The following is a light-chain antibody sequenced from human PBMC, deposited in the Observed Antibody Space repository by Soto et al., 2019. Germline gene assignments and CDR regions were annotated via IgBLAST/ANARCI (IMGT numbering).Light chain of an antibody. CDR1: QSVSSSY. CDR3: QQYGSSAWT. J-gene: IGKJ1*01. CDR2: GTS. Sequence: EIVLTQSPGTLSLSPGERATLSCRASQSVSSSYLAWYQQKPGQAPRPLIYGTSSRDTAIPDRFSGSGSGTEFTLTISRLEPEDFAVYYCQQYGSSAWTFGQGNKVEIK. V-gene: IGKV3-20*01.